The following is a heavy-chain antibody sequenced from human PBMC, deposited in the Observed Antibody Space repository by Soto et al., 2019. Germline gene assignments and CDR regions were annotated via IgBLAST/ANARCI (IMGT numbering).Heavy chain of an antibody. CDR2: XXYXXSXX. CDR3: ARDREQLVSSSFDY. D-gene: IGHD6-6*01. Sequence: GGSMRLACAASGFAFSTYGMHWVRQAPGKGLEWVAVXXYXXSXXXXXDXXXGRFTISRDNSKNTLYLQMNSLRAEDTAVYYCARDREQLVSSSFDYWGQGTLVTVSS. J-gene: IGHJ4*02. V-gene: IGHV3-33*01. CDR1: GFAFSTYG.